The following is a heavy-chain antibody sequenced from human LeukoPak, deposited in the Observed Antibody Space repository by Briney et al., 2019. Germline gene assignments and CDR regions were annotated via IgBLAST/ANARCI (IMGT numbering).Heavy chain of an antibody. V-gene: IGHV3-64*01. J-gene: IGHJ4*02. CDR1: GFTFSSNA. CDR2: ISSNGGST. CDR3: AREGPRNYYFDY. Sequence: GGSLRLSCAASGFTFSSNAMHWVRQAPGKGLEYVSAISSNGGSTYYVNSVKGRFTISRDNSKNTLYLQMGSLRAEDMAVYYCAREGPRNYYFDYWGQGTLVTVSS.